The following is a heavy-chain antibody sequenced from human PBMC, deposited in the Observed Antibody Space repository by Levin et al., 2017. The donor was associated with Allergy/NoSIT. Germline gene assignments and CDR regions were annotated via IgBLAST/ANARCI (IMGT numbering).Heavy chain of an antibody. V-gene: IGHV3-74*01. CDR1: GFTFSPYW. CDR2: INGDGSST. CDR3: ARGRMPASMYTFDP. Sequence: GESLKISCAASGFTFSPYWMHWVRQAPGKGLVWVSRINGDGSSTTYADSVKGRFTISRDNAKNTLYLQMNSLRAEDTAVYHCARGRMPASMYTFDPWGQGTLVTVSS. D-gene: IGHD2-2*01. J-gene: IGHJ5*02.